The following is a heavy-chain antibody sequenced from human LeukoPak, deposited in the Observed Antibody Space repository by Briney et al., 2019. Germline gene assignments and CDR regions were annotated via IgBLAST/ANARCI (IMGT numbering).Heavy chain of an antibody. V-gene: IGHV1-69*04. CDR1: GGTFSSYA. Sequence: VASVKVSCKASGGTFSSYAISWVRQAPGQGLEWMGRIIPILGIANYAQKFQGRVTITADKSTSTAYMELSSLRSEDTAVYYCATASYYYGSGSQYYFDYWGQGTLVTVSS. J-gene: IGHJ4*02. CDR2: IIPILGIA. D-gene: IGHD3-10*01. CDR3: ATASYYYGSGSQYYFDY.